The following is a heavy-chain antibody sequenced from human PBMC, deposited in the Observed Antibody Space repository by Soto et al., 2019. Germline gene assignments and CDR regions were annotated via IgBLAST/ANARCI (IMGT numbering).Heavy chain of an antibody. CDR3: ARGSGYYYWDDY. J-gene: IGHJ4*02. CDR1: GYTFTSYA. D-gene: IGHD3-22*01. CDR2: IDAGNGNT. Sequence: QVQLVQSGAEEKKPGVSVKVSSKASGYTFTSYAMHWVRQAPGQRLEWMGWIDAGNGNTKYSQKFQGRVTITRDTSASTAYMELSSLRSEDTAVYYCARGSGYYYWDDYWGQGTLVTVSS. V-gene: IGHV1-3*05.